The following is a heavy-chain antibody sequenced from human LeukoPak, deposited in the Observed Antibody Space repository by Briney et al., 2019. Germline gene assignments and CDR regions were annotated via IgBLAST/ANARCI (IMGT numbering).Heavy chain of an antibody. CDR2: ISAYNGNT. Sequence: ASVKVSCKASGYTFTSYGISWVRQAPGQGLEWMGWISAYNGNTNYAQKLQGRVTMTTDTSTSTAYMELRSLRSDDTAVYYCARDSSTLRYFDWSVAPIWFDPWGQGTLVTV. J-gene: IGHJ5*02. CDR3: ARDSSTLRYFDWSVAPIWFDP. V-gene: IGHV1-18*01. D-gene: IGHD3-9*01. CDR1: GYTFTSYG.